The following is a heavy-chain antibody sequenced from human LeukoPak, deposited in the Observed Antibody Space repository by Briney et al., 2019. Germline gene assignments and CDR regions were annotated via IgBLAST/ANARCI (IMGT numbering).Heavy chain of an antibody. Sequence: ASVKVSCKASGYTFTSNYMNWVRQAPGQGPEWMGIINPSGGSTSYAQKFQGRVTMTRDTSTSTVYMELSSLRSEDTAVYYCARDERSYGMDVWGQGTTVTVSS. V-gene: IGHV1-46*01. CDR3: ARDERSYGMDV. CDR1: GYTFTSNY. J-gene: IGHJ6*02. CDR2: INPSGGST.